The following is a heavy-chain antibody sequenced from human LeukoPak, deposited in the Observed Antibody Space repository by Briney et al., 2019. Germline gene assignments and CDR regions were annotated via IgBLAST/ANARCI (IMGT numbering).Heavy chain of an antibody. CDR2: ISSSSSYI. D-gene: IGHD2/OR15-2a*01. J-gene: IGHJ4*02. Sequence: GGSLRLSCAASGFTFSSYSMNWVRQAPGKGLEWVSSISSSSSYIYYADSVKGRFTISRDNAKNSLYLQMNSLRAEDTAVYYCAKALDYWYFDYWGQGTLVTVSS. V-gene: IGHV3-21*01. CDR1: GFTFSSYS. CDR3: AKALDYWYFDY.